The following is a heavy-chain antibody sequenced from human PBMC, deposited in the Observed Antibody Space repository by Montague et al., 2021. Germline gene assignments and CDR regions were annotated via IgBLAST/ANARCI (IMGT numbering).Heavy chain of an antibody. V-gene: IGHV6-1*01. J-gene: IGHJ5*02. CDR3: ARGWQKRFDP. D-gene: IGHD5-24*01. CDR2: TYYRSKWYN. CDR1: GDSVSSNDAT. Sequence: CAISGDSVSSNDATWNWIRQSPSIRLQWLGRTYYRSKWYNEYAISVKSRITVNPDTSKNQFSLLLNPVTPEDTAVYYCARGWQKRFDPWGQGTLVTVSS.